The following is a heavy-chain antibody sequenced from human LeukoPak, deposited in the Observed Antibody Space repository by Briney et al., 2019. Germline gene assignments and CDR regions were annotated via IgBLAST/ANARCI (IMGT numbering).Heavy chain of an antibody. CDR3: ARESSGYYYAPPQWFDP. CDR1: GGTFSSYA. D-gene: IGHD3-22*01. V-gene: IGHV1-69*13. Sequence: ASVKVSCKASGGTFSSYAISWVRQAPGQGLEWMGGIIPIFGTANYAQKFQGRVTITADESTSTAYMELSSLRSEDTAVHYCARESSGYYYAPPQWFDPWGQGTLVTVSS. CDR2: IIPIFGTA. J-gene: IGHJ5*02.